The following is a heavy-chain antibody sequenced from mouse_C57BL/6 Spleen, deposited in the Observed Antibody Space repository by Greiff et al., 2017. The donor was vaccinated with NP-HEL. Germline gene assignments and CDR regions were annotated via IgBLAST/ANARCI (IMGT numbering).Heavy chain of an antibody. V-gene: IGHV1-15*01. CDR1: GYTFTDYE. D-gene: IGHD1-2*01. Sequence: VQLQQSGAELVRPGASVTLSCKASGYTFTDYEMHWVKQTPVHGLEWIGAIDPETGGTAYNQKFKGKAILTADKSSSTAYMELRSLTAEDSAVYDCTREDTTASRGFDYWGQGTTLTVSS. J-gene: IGHJ2*01. CDR2: IDPETGGT. CDR3: TREDTTASRGFDY.